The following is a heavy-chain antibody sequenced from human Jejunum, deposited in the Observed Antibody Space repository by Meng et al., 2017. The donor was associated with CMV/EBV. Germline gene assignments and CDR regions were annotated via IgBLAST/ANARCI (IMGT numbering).Heavy chain of an antibody. J-gene: IGHJ4*02. CDR1: GYSFSSYY. CDR2: ISVYNGNT. CDR3: TRGGGGSGGRFDY. Sequence: VQVVQAGAEVKKPGASVKVYCKASGYSFSSYYIHWVRRAPGQGLEWMGWISVYNGNTNYAQNFQGRVTMTTDTSTSTAYMELRSLISDDTAVYYCTRGGGGSGGRFDYWGQGTLVTVSS. D-gene: IGHD6-19*01. V-gene: IGHV1-18*04.